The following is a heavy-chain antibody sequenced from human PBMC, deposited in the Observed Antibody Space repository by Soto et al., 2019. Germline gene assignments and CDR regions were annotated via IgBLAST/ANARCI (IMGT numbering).Heavy chain of an antibody. CDR1: GYSFSNSG. CDR3: ARERGVVVLPDSSSLVGNWFDP. D-gene: IGHD2-8*02. CDR2: ISGYTGKA. J-gene: IGHJ5*02. Sequence: QVQLVQSGAEVKKPGASVNVSCKTSGYSFSNSGINWVRQAPGQGLEWLGWISGYTGKALYAREFQGRLTMTTDTSAGTAYMELRSLKSDVTAVYFCARERGVVVLPDSSSLVGNWFDPWGQGTLVTVSS. V-gene: IGHV1-18*01.